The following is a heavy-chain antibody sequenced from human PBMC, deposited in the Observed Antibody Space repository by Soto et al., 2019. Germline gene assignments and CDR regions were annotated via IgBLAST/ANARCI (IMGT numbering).Heavy chain of an antibody. V-gene: IGHV1-18*01. Sequence: QVQLVQSGAEVKKPGASVKVSCKASGYTFTSYAISWVRQAPGQGLEWMGWISAYNGNTNYAQKLQGRVTMTTDTSTRTAYMELRRLRSEDTVVYYCARDAPPADYWGKGTLVTVSS. CDR1: GYTFTSYA. J-gene: IGHJ4*02. CDR3: ARDAPPADY. CDR2: ISAYNGNT.